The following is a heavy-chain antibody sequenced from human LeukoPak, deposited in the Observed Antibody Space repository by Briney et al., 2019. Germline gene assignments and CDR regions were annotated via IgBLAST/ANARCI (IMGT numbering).Heavy chain of an antibody. Sequence: VASVKVSCKASGYTFSGYYIHWVRQAPGQGLEWMGWINPNTGGTKYAQRFQDRVTMTRDTSTSTVYMELSSLRSDDTAMYYCAREAEADEGEPAIKGLDPWGQGTLVTVSS. J-gene: IGHJ5*02. CDR3: AREAEADEGEPAIKGLDP. CDR1: GYTFSGYY. V-gene: IGHV1-2*02. D-gene: IGHD2-21*02. CDR2: INPNTGGT.